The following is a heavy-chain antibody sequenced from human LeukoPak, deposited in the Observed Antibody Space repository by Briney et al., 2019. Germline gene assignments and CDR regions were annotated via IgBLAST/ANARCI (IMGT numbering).Heavy chain of an antibody. V-gene: IGHV4-34*01. CDR2: INHSGST. Sequence: SETLSFTCAVYGGSFSGYYWSWIRQPPGKGLEWIGEINHSGSTNYNPSLKSRVTISVDTSKNQFSLKLSSVTAADTAVYYCARGLGSSPLYYYYYMDVWGKGTTVTVSS. CDR1: GGSFSGYY. D-gene: IGHD6-6*01. CDR3: ARGLGSSPLYYYYYMDV. J-gene: IGHJ6*03.